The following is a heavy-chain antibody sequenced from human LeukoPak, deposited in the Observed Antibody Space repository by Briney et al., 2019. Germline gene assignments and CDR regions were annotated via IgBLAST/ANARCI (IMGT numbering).Heavy chain of an antibody. Sequence: SETLSLTCTVSGGSISSYYWSWIRQPPGKGLEWIGYIYYSGSTNYNPSLKSRVTISVDTSKNQFSLKLSSVTAADTGVYYCARVDPYGDYFDYWGQGTLVTVSS. CDR1: GGSISSYY. CDR2: IYYSGST. J-gene: IGHJ4*02. V-gene: IGHV4-59*01. D-gene: IGHD4-17*01. CDR3: ARVDPYGDYFDY.